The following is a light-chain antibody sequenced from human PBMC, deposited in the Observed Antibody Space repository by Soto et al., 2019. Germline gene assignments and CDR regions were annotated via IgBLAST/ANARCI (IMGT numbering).Light chain of an antibody. CDR3: QHYGSSPWT. Sequence: EIVLTQSPGTLSLSPGERATLSCRASQSVSGSYLAWYQQKYGQAPRLLIYATSRRATGIPDRFSGSWSGTDLTLTISRLEPEDFAVYYCQHYGSSPWTFGQGTTVEIK. CDR2: ATS. CDR1: QSVSGSY. J-gene: IGKJ1*01. V-gene: IGKV3-20*01.